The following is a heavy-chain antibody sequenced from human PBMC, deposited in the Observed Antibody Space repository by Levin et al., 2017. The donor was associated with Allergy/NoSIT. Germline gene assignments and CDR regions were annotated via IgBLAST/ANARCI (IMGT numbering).Heavy chain of an antibody. D-gene: IGHD2-8*02. CDR3: AKGIFSGTLYWVDAWGTSRTVGAAVERLSISRHANTKTTLCVKMSMRGTEAAAVYYGSTGLIARPQYSVDS. V-gene: IGHV3-74*01. CDR2: INGDGSST. Sequence: KGLVWVSRINGDGSSTTYADSVKGRFTISRDNAKNTLYLQMNSLRAEDAAVYYCAKGIFSGTLYWVDAWGTSRTVGAAVERLSISRHANTKTTLCVKMSMRGTEAAAVYYGSTGLIARPQYSVDSWGQGTLVTVSS. J-gene: IGHJ4*02.